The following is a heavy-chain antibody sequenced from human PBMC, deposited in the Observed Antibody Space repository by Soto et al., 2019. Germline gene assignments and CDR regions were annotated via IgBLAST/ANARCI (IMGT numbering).Heavy chain of an antibody. V-gene: IGHV3-7*01. J-gene: IGHJ5*02. CDR1: GFTFSRYC. CDR2: IKQDGSEK. D-gene: IGHD6-13*01. Sequence: GGSLRLSCAASGFTFSRYCMSWVRQAPGRGLEWVANIKQDGSEKYYADSVKGRFTISRDNAKNSLYLQMNSLRAEDTAVYYCARHPERIAQIGWFDPWGQGTLVTSPQ. CDR3: ARHPERIAQIGWFDP.